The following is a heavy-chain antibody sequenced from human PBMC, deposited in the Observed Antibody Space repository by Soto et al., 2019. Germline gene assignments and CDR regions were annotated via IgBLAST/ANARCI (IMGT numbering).Heavy chain of an antibody. V-gene: IGHV3-23*01. CDR1: GFTFSSYA. Sequence: LRLSCAASGFTFSSYAMSWVRQAPGKGLEWVSAISGSGGSTYYADSVKGRFTISRDNSKNTLYLQMNSLRAEDTAVYYCAKATVGATTFYYYGMDVWGQGTTVTVSS. CDR2: ISGSGGST. D-gene: IGHD1-26*01. CDR3: AKATVGATTFYYYGMDV. J-gene: IGHJ6*02.